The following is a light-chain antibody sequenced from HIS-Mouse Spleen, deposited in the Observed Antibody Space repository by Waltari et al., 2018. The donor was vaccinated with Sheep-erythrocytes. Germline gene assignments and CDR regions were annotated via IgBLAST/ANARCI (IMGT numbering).Light chain of an antibody. J-gene: IGKJ4*01. CDR2: AAS. V-gene: IGKV1-39*01. CDR3: QQSYSTPPLT. Sequence: DIQMTQSPSSLSASVGDRVTIPCRASQSISSYLNWYQQKPGKAPKLLIYAASSLQSGVPSTFSGSGSGTDFTLTISSLQPEDFATYYCQQSYSTPPLTFGGGTKVEIK. CDR1: QSISSY.